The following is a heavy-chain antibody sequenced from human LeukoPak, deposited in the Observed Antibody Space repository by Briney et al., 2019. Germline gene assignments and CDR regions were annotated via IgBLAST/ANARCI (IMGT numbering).Heavy chain of an antibody. V-gene: IGHV3-15*01. Sequence: PGGSLRLSCAASGFTFSNAWMSWVRQAPGKWLEWVGRITSKTDGGTTDYAAPVKGRFTISRDDSKNTLYLQMNILKTEDTAVYYCTRCWRLWGSDYSGQETLVTVSS. CDR3: TRCWRLWGSDY. D-gene: IGHD3-3*01. J-gene: IGHJ4*02. CDR1: GFTFSNAW. CDR2: ITSKTDGGTT.